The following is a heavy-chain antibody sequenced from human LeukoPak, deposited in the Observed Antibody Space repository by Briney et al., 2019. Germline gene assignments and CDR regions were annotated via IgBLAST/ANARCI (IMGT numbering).Heavy chain of an antibody. CDR1: GFTFSDYY. CDR3: ARPLTWLQALDY. Sequence: PGGSLRLSCAASGFTFSDYYMSWIRQAPGKGLEWVSYISSSGTTIYYADSVKGRFTISRDNAKNSLYLQMNSLRAEDTAVYYCARPLTWLQALDYWGQGTLVTVSS. CDR2: ISSSGTTI. V-gene: IGHV3-11*01. D-gene: IGHD5-24*01. J-gene: IGHJ4*02.